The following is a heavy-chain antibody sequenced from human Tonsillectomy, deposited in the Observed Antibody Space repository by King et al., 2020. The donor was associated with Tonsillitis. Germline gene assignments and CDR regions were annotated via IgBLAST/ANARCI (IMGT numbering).Heavy chain of an antibody. CDR2: IYHTGST. CDR1: GGSISSYY. J-gene: IGHJ3*01. D-gene: IGHD7-27*01. CDR3: ASLGDAFDV. Sequence: QLQESGPGLVKPSETLSLTCTVSGGSISSYYWSWIRQPPGKGLEWIAYIYHTGSTNHNPSLKSRVTISVDTSKNQFSLKLSSVTAADTAVYYCASLGDAFDVWGQGTMVTVSS. V-gene: IGHV4-59*01.